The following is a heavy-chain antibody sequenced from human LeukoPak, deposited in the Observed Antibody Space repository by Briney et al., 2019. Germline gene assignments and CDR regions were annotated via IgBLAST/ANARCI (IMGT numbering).Heavy chain of an antibody. J-gene: IGHJ4*02. CDR1: GGSISSSSYY. CDR2: IYYSGST. D-gene: IGHD3-9*01. CDR3: ARKGESYYDILTGYYEGHFDY. V-gene: IGHV4-39*01. Sequence: SETLSLTCTVSGGSISSSSYYWGWIRQPPGKGLEWIGNIYYSGSTYYNPSLKSRLTISVDTSKSQFSLKLSSVTAADTAVYYCARKGESYYDILTGYYEGHFDYWGQGTLVTVSS.